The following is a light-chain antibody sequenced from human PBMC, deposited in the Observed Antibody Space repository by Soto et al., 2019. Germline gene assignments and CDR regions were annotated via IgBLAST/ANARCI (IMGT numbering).Light chain of an antibody. J-gene: IGKJ1*01. CDR3: HQRGNGPPWT. V-gene: IGKV3D-20*02. CDR1: HYVSSDF. Sequence: EIVLTQSPGTLSLSPGERATLSCRASHYVSSDFLAWYQQRPGQAPRLLIFAASRRATGIPDRFSGSGSGIDFTLSISSLEPEDFAVYYCHQRGNGPPWTFDQGTKVEIK. CDR2: AAS.